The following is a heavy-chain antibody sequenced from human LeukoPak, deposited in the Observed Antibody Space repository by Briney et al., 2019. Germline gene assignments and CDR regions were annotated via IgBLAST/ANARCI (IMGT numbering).Heavy chain of an antibody. CDR1: GGSFSGYY. V-gene: IGHV4-34*01. D-gene: IGHD6-6*01. CDR2: INHSGST. CDR3: ARQRELPLETYSSSSYYYYYMDV. Sequence: SETLSLTCAVYGGSFSGYYWSWIRQPPGKGLEWIGEINHSGSTNYNPSLKSRVTISVDTSKNQFSLKLSSVTAADTAVYYCARQRELPLETYSSSSYYYYYMDVWGKGTTVTVSS. J-gene: IGHJ6*03.